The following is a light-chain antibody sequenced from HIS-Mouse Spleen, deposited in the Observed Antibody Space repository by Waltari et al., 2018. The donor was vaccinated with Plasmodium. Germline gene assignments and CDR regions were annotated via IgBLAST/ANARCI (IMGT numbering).Light chain of an antibody. Sequence: QSALTQPPSASRSPGQSVTISCPGTSSDVGGSNYVPWYQPHPGKAPKLMIYEVSKRPSGVPDRFSGSKSGNTASLTVSGLQAEDEADYYCSSYAGSNNLVFGGGTKLTVL. CDR1: SSDVGGSNY. V-gene: IGLV2-8*01. J-gene: IGLJ2*01. CDR2: EVS. CDR3: SSYAGSNNLV.